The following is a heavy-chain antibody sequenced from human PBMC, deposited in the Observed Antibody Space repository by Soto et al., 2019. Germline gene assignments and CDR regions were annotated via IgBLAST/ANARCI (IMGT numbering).Heavy chain of an antibody. CDR2: IYYSGST. Sequence: SETLSLTCTVSGGSISSSSYYWGWIRQPPGKGLEWIGSIYYSGSTYYNPSLKGRVTISVDTSKNQFSLKLSSVTAADTAVYYCARQPSEDIVVVVAATRPYYFDYWGQGTLVTVSS. V-gene: IGHV4-39*01. J-gene: IGHJ4*02. CDR1: GGSISSSSYY. CDR3: ARQPSEDIVVVVAATRPYYFDY. D-gene: IGHD2-15*01.